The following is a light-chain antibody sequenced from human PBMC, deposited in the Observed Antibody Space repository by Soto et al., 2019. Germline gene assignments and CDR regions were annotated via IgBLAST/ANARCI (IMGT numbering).Light chain of an antibody. CDR3: QQYNNWPRT. J-gene: IGKJ1*01. V-gene: IGKV3-15*01. Sequence: VLTQSPATLSLSPGERATLSCRASLNVSILLAWYQQKPGQAPRLLIHGATTRATGIPARFSGSGSGTEFTLTISSLQSEDFAVYYCQQYNNWPRTFGQGTKVDIK. CDR1: LNVSIL. CDR2: GAT.